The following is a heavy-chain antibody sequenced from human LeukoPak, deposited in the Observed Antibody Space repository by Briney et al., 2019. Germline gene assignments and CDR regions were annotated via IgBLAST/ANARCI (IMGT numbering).Heavy chain of an antibody. Sequence: ASVKVSCKASGYTFTSYYVHWVRQAPGQGLEWMGIINPSGGSTSYAQKFQGRVTMTRDTSTSTVYMELSSLRSEDTAVYYCARDDLGGEMATINAFDIWGQGTMVTVSS. CDR2: INPSGGST. D-gene: IGHD5-24*01. CDR1: GYTFTSYY. CDR3: ARDDLGGEMATINAFDI. V-gene: IGHV1-46*01. J-gene: IGHJ3*02.